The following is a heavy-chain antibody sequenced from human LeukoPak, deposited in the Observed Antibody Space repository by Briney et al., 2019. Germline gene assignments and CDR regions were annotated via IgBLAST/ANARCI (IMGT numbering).Heavy chain of an antibody. Sequence: PGGSLRLSCAASGFTFSSYSMNWVRQVPGRGLEWVSRINGDESSTNYADSVKGRFTISRDNAKDTLYLHMNSLTAEDTAVYYCARVAKWAYYFDYWRQGTLVTVSS. CDR2: INGDESST. CDR1: GFTFSSYS. CDR3: ARVAKWAYYFDY. D-gene: IGHD1-26*01. J-gene: IGHJ4*02. V-gene: IGHV3-74*01.